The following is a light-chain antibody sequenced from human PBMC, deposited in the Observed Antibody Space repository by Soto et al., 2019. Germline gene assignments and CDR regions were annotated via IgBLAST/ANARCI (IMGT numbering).Light chain of an antibody. J-gene: IGLJ1*01. V-gene: IGLV2-8*01. CDR2: EVN. CDR1: SSDVGDYNY. Sequence: QSALTQPPSASGSPGQSVTISCTGTSSDVGDYNYVSWYQHHPGKARKLMIYEVNKRPSGVPDRFSGSKSGNTASLTVSGLQAEDEADYYCISYAGSNNVCPYVFGTGTKVTVL. CDR3: ISYAGSNNVCPYV.